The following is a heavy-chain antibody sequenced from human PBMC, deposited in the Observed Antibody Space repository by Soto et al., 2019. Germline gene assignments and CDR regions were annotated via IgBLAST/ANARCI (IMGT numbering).Heavy chain of an antibody. J-gene: IGHJ4*02. Sequence: PGWSLRLSCAASGFTFSDYYMSWIRQAPGKGLEWVSYISSSGSTIYYADSVKGRFTISRDNAKNSLYLQMNSLRAEDTAVYYCARSGGRAARPRSPTNWGQGTLVTVSS. CDR3: ARSGGRAARPRSPTN. CDR1: GFTFSDYY. CDR2: ISSSGSTI. D-gene: IGHD6-6*01. V-gene: IGHV3-11*01.